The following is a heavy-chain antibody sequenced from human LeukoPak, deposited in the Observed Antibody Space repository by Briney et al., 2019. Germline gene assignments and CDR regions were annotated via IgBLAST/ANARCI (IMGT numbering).Heavy chain of an antibody. V-gene: IGHV1-2*02. CDR3: ARVRGGRYDILTGYYDFDP. CDR1: GYTFTGYY. J-gene: IGHJ5*02. CDR2: INPNSGGT. Sequence: SVTLSCTASGYTFTGYYTHWVRQAPGQGREWMGWINPNSGGTNYAQKFQGRVTIDRATCISTAYMELSRLRSDDTAVYYCARVRGGRYDILTGYYDFDPWGQGTLVTVSS. D-gene: IGHD3-9*01.